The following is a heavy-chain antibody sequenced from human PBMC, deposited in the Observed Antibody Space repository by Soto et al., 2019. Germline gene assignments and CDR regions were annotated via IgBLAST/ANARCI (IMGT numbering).Heavy chain of an antibody. J-gene: IGHJ6*03. Sequence: QVQLVQSGAEVKKPGASVTVSCRSSGDTFNDYYIHWVRQAPGQGLKWMGWINPYGGVTKYAQKFQGWVTMTRDTSIRTVYMQLSRLRSDDTAVYYCARESGGATATLDYYYFYMDVWGTGTTVTVSS. V-gene: IGHV1-2*04. D-gene: IGHD5-12*01. CDR2: INPYGGVT. CDR3: ARESGGATATLDYYYFYMDV. CDR1: GDTFNDYY.